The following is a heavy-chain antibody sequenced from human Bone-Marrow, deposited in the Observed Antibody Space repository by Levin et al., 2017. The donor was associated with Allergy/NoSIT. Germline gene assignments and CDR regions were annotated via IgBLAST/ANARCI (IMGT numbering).Heavy chain of an antibody. CDR2: IKSKTDGGTT. V-gene: IGHV3-15*01. CDR3: AREKYSSSTKRYGMDV. CDR1: GFTFSNAW. D-gene: IGHD6-6*01. J-gene: IGHJ6*02. Sequence: GGSLRLSCAASGFTFSNAWMSWVRQAPGKGLEWVGRIKSKTDGGTTDYAAPVKGRFTISRDDSKNTLYLQMNSLRAEDTAVYYCAREKYSSSTKRYGMDVWGQGTTVTVSS.